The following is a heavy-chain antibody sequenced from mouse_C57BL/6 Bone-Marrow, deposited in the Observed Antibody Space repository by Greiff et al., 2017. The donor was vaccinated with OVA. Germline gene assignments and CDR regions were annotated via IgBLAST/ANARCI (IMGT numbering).Heavy chain of an antibody. Sequence: QVQLQQSGAELARPGASVKLSCKASGYTFTSYGISWVKQRTGQGLEWIGEIYPRSGNTYYNEKFKGKATLTADKSSSTAYMELRSLTSEDSAVYYCALANWEFAYWGQGTLVTVSA. V-gene: IGHV1-81*01. D-gene: IGHD4-1*01. CDR2: IYPRSGNT. J-gene: IGHJ3*01. CDR1: GYTFTSYG. CDR3: ALANWEFAY.